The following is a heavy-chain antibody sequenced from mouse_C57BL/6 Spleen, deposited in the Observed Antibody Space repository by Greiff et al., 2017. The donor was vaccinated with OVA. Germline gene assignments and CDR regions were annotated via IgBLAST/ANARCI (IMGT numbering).Heavy chain of an antibody. V-gene: IGHV7-3*01. CDR2: IRNKANGYTT. J-gene: IGHJ4*01. CDR1: GFTFTDYY. D-gene: IGHD1-1*01. Sequence: ELKLVESGGGLVQPGGSLSLSCAASGFTFTDYYMSWVRQPPGKALEWLGFIRNKANGYTTEYSASVKGRFTISRDNSQSILYLQMNALRAEDSATYYCARNYGSSPDYYAMDYWGQGTSVTVDS. CDR3: ARNYGSSPDYYAMDY.